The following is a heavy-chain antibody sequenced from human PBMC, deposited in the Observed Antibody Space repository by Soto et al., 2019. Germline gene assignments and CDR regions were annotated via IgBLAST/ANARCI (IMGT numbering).Heavy chain of an antibody. J-gene: IGHJ4*02. V-gene: IGHV3-30*04. D-gene: IGHD1-1*01. CDR2: IAYDGRNK. Sequence: QVQLVESGGGVVQPGRSLRLSCAASGFTFSSYAMHWVRQAPGKGLEWVAVIAYDGRNKYYADYVKGRFTISRDNSKNTLYLQMNSLRIADTAVYYCARELERVFDYWGQGTLVTVSS. CDR1: GFTFSSYA. CDR3: ARELERVFDY.